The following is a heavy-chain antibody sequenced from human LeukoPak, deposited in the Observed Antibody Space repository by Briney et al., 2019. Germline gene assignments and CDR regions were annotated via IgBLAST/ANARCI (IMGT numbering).Heavy chain of an antibody. Sequence: SETLSLTCTVSSGSISSDYWSWIRQPPGKGLEWIGYICYRGSTNYNPSLKSRVTISVDTSKNQFSLKLSSVTAADTAVYYCARLSGYSSGHYYSDYWGQGTLVTVSS. CDR3: ARLSGYSSGHYYSDY. V-gene: IGHV4-59*01. CDR2: ICYRGST. CDR1: SGSISSDY. D-gene: IGHD3-22*01. J-gene: IGHJ4*02.